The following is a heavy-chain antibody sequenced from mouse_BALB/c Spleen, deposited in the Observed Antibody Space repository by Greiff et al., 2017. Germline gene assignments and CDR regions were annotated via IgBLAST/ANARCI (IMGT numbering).Heavy chain of an antibody. CDR1: GYAFSSYW. CDR3: ARLRGEDY. D-gene: IGHD2-13*01. Sequence: VKLMESGAELVRPGSSVKISCKASGYAFSSYWMNWVKQRPGQGLEWIGQIYPGDGDTNYNGKFKGKATLTADKSSSTAYMQLSSLTSEDSAVYFCARLRGEDYWGQGTTLTVSS. J-gene: IGHJ2*01. CDR2: IYPGDGDT. V-gene: IGHV1-80*01.